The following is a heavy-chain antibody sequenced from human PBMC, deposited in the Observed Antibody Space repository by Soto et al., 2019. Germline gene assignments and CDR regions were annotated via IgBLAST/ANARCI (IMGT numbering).Heavy chain of an antibody. Sequence: QVQLQESGPGLVKPSQTLSLTCTVSGGSISSGDYYWSWIRQPPGNGLEWIGYIYYSGSTYYNPSLKSRVTISVDTSKNQFSLKLSSVTAADTAVYYCASEFPNHYYEDNWFDPWGQGTLVTVSS. D-gene: IGHD3-22*01. J-gene: IGHJ5*02. CDR2: IYYSGST. CDR1: GGSISSGDYY. CDR3: ASEFPNHYYEDNWFDP. V-gene: IGHV4-30-4*01.